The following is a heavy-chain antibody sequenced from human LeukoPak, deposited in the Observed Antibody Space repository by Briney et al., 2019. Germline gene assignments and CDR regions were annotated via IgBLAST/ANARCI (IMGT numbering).Heavy chain of an antibody. V-gene: IGHV1-2*04. CDR1: GYTFTSYA. J-gene: IGHJ4*02. D-gene: IGHD3-10*01. Sequence: ASVKVSCKASGYTFTSYAMNWVRQAPGQGLEWMGWINPNSGGTNYAQKFQGWVTMTRDTSISTAYMELSRLRSDDTAVYYCARGTLLYGSGSYYNAPYDYWGQGTLVTVSS. CDR2: INPNSGGT. CDR3: ARGTLLYGSGSYYNAPYDY.